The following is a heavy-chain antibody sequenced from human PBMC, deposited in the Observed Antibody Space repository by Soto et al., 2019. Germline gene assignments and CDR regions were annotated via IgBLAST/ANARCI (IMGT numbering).Heavy chain of an antibody. CDR1: GFTFSTYA. V-gene: IGHV3-23*01. D-gene: IGHD2-8*01. J-gene: IGHJ6*02. Sequence: EVQLLESGGGLVQPGGSLRLSCEVSGFTFSTYAMSWVRQAPGKGLEWVSAISGSGGVTYCAGSVKGRFTISRDNSKNTLYLHMNSLRAEDTAVYYCAKNGTDGVYNYYGMDVWGQGTTLTVSS. CDR3: AKNGTDGVYNYYGMDV. CDR2: ISGSGGVT.